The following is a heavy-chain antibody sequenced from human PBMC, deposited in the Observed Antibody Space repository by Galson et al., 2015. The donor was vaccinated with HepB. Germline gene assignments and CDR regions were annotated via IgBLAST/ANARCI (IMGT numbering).Heavy chain of an antibody. Sequence: SLRLSCAASGFRFDDYAMHWVRQAPGKGLEWVSGVSWNSGNRDHADSVKGRFTISRDNAKNSLYLQMNSLRPEDTALYYCGNGPGSAACKSYIQQWGLGTLVIVST. CDR3: GNGPGSAACKSYIQQ. J-gene: IGHJ1*01. CDR2: VSWNSGNR. D-gene: IGHD6-13*01. CDR1: GFRFDDYA. V-gene: IGHV3-9*01.